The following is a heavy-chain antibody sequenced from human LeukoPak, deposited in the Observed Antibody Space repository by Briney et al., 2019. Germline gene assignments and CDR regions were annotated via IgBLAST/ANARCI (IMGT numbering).Heavy chain of an antibody. J-gene: IGHJ4*02. CDR3: ARESTAAGAVGY. V-gene: IGHV4-61*01. CDR2: IYYSGST. D-gene: IGHD6-13*01. Sequence: SETLSLTCTVSGGSVSSGSYYWSWIRQPPGTGLEWIGYIYYSGSTNYNPSLKSRVTISVDTSKNQFSLKLSSVTGAYTAVYYCARESTAAGAVGYWGRGTLVTVSS. CDR1: GGSVSSGSYY.